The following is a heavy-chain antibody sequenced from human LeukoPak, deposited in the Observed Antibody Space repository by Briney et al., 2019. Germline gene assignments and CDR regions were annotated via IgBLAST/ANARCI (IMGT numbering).Heavy chain of an antibody. D-gene: IGHD3-3*01. CDR1: GYTLTSYY. CDR2: INPSGGST. V-gene: IGHV1-46*01. J-gene: IGHJ5*02. Sequence: GASVKVPCKASGYTLTSYYMHWVRQAPGQGLEWMGIINPSGGSTSYAQKFQGRVTMTRDTSTSTVYMELSSLRSEDTAVYYCARDMGLTYYDFWSGCNWFDPWGQGTLVTVSS. CDR3: ARDMGLTYYDFWSGCNWFDP.